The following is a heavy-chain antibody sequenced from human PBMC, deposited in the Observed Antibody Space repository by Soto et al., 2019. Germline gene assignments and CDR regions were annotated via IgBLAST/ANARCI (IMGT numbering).Heavy chain of an antibody. J-gene: IGHJ4*02. CDR1: GGSFTSNNW. Sequence: SETLSLTCAVSGGSFTSNNWWTWVRQPPGQGLEWIGEIYRTGSTNYNPSLKSRVTISLAKSENQFSRKVTSLTAADTAVYYCASRDPGTSVDYWGQGTWVTGSS. CDR2: IYRTGST. V-gene: IGHV4-4*02. CDR3: ASRDPGTSVDY. D-gene: IGHD1-7*01.